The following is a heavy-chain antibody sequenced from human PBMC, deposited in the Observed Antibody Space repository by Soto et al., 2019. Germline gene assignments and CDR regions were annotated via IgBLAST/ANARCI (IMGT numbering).Heavy chain of an antibody. D-gene: IGHD2-15*01. CDR1: GFTFSIYA. CDR2: ITDSGGST. Sequence: EVQLLESGGGLVQPGGSLRLSCAASGFTFSIYAMNWVRQAPGKGLEWVAAITDSGGSTYYADSVRGQFTISRDNSRNTLYLQMNSLGVEDTAIYYCARYCNSGSCWRRWFDPWGQGTLVTVSS. V-gene: IGHV3-23*01. CDR3: ARYCNSGSCWRRWFDP. J-gene: IGHJ5*02.